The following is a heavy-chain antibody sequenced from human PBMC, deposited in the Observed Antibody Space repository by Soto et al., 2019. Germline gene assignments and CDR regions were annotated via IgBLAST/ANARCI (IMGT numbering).Heavy chain of an antibody. J-gene: IGHJ4*02. CDR3: ARSRRWAGDY. V-gene: IGHV1-3*01. CDR1: GYTFTSYA. CDR2: INAGNGNT. Sequence: QVQLVQSGAEVTKPGASVKVSCKASGYTFTSYAMHWVRQAPGQRLEWMGWINAGNGNTKYSQNFQGRVTITSDTSASKAYMELSSLRSEDTAVYYCARSRRWAGDYWGQGTLVTVSS. D-gene: IGHD1-26*01.